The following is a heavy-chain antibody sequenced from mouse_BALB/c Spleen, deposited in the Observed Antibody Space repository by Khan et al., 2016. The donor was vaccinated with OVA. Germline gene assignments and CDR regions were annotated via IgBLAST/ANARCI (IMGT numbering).Heavy chain of an antibody. CDR3: ARFEYYGNFYAMDY. CDR1: GFSLTNYG. V-gene: IGHV2-3*01. J-gene: IGHJ4*01. Sequence: QVQLQQPGPGLVAPSQSLSITCTVSGFSLTNYGVNWVRQPPGEGLEWLGVIWGDGSTNYHSALKSRLSISKDNSKSQVFLKLNSLQTDDTATYYCARFEYYGNFYAMDYWGQGTSVTVSS. CDR2: IWGDGST. D-gene: IGHD2-1*01.